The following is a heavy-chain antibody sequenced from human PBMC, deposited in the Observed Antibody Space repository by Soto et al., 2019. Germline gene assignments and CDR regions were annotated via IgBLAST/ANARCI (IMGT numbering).Heavy chain of an antibody. V-gene: IGHV3-33*01. CDR2: IWYDGSNK. Sequence: GGSLRLSCAASGFTFSSYGMHWVRQAPGKGLEWVAVIWYDGSNKYYADSVKGRFTISRDNSKNTLYLQMNSLRAEDTAVYYCARDSIPPSYDSSGYYLDYWGQGTLVTVSS. D-gene: IGHD3-22*01. CDR1: GFTFSSYG. CDR3: ARDSIPPSYDSSGYYLDY. J-gene: IGHJ4*02.